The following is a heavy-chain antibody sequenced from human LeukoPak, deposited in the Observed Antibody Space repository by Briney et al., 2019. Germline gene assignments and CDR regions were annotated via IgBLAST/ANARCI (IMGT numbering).Heavy chain of an antibody. CDR2: ISWNSGSI. D-gene: IGHD5-18*01. J-gene: IGHJ4*02. CDR1: GFTFDDYA. V-gene: IGHV3-9*01. Sequence: GRSLRLSCAASGFTFDDYAMHWVRQAPGKGLEWVSGISWNSGSIGYADSVKGRFTISRDNAKNSLYLQMDSLRAEDTALYYCAKDRESSGYYYFDYWGQGTLVTVSS. CDR3: AKDRESSGYYYFDY.